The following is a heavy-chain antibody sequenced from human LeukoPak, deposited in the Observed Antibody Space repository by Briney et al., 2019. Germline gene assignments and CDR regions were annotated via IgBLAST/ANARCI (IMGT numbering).Heavy chain of an antibody. V-gene: IGHV3-7*01. Sequence: PGGSLRLSCAASGFTFSNYWMTWVRQVPGKGLEWVANIKLDGSEKYYVDSVKGRFTISRDNAKNSVFLQMNSLRAEDTAVYYCARSLDYGGHCFFDYWGQGILITVSS. CDR1: GFTFSNYW. CDR2: IKLDGSEK. CDR3: ARSLDYGGHCFFDY. J-gene: IGHJ4*02. D-gene: IGHD4-23*01.